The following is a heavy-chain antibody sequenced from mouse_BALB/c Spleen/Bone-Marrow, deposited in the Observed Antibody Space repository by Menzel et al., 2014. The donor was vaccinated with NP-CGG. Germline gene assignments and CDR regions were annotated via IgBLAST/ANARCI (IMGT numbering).Heavy chain of an antibody. V-gene: IGHV5-12*02. CDR1: GFTFSDYY. CDR3: ARHRYSGSSYGDAMDY. D-gene: IGHD1-1*01. J-gene: IGHJ4*01. CDR2: ISNGGGST. Sequence: EVKLEESGGGLVQPGGSLKLSCATSGFTFSDYYMYWVRQTPEKRLEWVAYISNGGGSTYYPDTVKGRFTISRDNAKNTLYLQMSRLKSEDTAMYYCARHRYSGSSYGDAMDYWGQGTSVTVSS.